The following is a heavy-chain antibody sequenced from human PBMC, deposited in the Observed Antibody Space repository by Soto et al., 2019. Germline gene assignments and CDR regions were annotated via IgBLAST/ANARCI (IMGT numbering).Heavy chain of an antibody. Sequence: ETLSLTCTDAGGCIYGSGYYWGWIRQPPGRGLEWIGNIDYNGVTYSNPSLKSGVTISRDTSKNHFSLKLTYVTAADTALYYFGKVLVGATGHTDSDSWGPGTLVTVSS. CDR1: GGCIYGSGYY. D-gene: IGHD2-15*01. CDR2: IDYNGVT. CDR3: GKVLVGATGHTDSDS. J-gene: IGHJ4*02. V-gene: IGHV4-39*02.